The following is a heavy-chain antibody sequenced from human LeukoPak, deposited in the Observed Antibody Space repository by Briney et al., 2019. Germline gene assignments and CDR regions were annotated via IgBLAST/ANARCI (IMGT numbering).Heavy chain of an antibody. D-gene: IGHD2-21*02. CDR1: GFTFSDAW. CDR2: IKSKSAGGTT. J-gene: IGHJ4*02. V-gene: IGHV3-15*01. CDR3: TRDRAQPLLSYLDY. Sequence: GGSLRLSCTASGFTFSDAWMSWVRQAPGKGLEWVGRIKSKSAGGTTEYAAPVKGRFSISRDDSRNTLYLQMNSLKTEDTAIYYCTRDRAQPLLSYLDYWGQGTLVTVSS.